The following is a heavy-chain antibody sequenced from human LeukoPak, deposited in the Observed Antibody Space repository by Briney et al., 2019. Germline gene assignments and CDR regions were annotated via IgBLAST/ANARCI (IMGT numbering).Heavy chain of an antibody. CDR2: IKQDGSEK. D-gene: IGHD3-10*01. Sequence: GGSLRLSCEGSGFTFSNYWMSWVRQAPGKGLGWVANIKQDGSEKYYVDSVKGRFTISRDNAKNSLYLQMNSLRAEDTAVYYCATALGITMVRGVTSDYWGQGTLVTVSS. V-gene: IGHV3-7*01. CDR3: ATALGITMVRGVTSDY. J-gene: IGHJ4*02. CDR1: GFTFSNYW.